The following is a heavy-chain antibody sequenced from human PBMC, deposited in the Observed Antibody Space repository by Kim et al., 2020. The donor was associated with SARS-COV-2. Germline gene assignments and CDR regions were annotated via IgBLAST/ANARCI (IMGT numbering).Heavy chain of an antibody. CDR1: GYSISSGYY. CDR2: IYHSGST. Sequence: SETLSLTCTVSGYSISSGYYWGWIRQPPGKGLEWIGSIYHSGSTYYNPSLKSRVTISVDTSKNQFSLKLSSVTAADTAVYYCARDGGVRWRRVDDYWGQGTLVTVSS. J-gene: IGHJ4*02. D-gene: IGHD4-17*01. CDR3: ARDGGVRWRRVDDY. V-gene: IGHV4-38-2*02.